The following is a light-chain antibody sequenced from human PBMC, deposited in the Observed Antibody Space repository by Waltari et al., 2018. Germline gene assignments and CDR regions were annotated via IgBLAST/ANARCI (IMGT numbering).Light chain of an antibody. Sequence: QSGLTQPASVSGSPGQSIPISCPGTSSDVGNYNFVSWYQQYPGKAPKLMVYEVTKRTSGVSDRFSGSKSGNTASLTIYGLQSEDEADYYCCSYAGLGIYVFGTGTKVTVL. CDR3: CSYAGLGIYV. CDR1: SSDVGNYNF. J-gene: IGLJ1*01. CDR2: EVT. V-gene: IGLV2-23*02.